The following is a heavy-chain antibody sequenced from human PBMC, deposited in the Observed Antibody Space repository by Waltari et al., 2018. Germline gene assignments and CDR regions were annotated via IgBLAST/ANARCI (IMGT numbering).Heavy chain of an antibody. J-gene: IGHJ5*02. CDR2: ISWNSGSI. V-gene: IGHV3-9*01. CDR1: GFTFDDYA. D-gene: IGHD3-9*01. CDR3: AKAPYYDILTGMNWFDP. Sequence: EVQLVESGGGLVQPGRSLRLSCAASGFTFDDYAMHWARQAPGRGLGWVSGISWNSGSIGYADSVKGRFTISRDNAKNSLYLQMNSLRAEDTALYYCAKAPYYDILTGMNWFDPWGQGTLVTVSS.